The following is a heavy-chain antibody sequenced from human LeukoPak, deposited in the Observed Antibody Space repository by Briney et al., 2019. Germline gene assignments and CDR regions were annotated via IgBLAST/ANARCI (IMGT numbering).Heavy chain of an antibody. D-gene: IGHD4-17*01. CDR1: GGSISSYY. CDR3: AGKRYYFDY. J-gene: IGHJ4*02. Sequence: SETLSLTCTVSGGSISSYYWTWIRQRPGKGLEWIGHIYYSGSTNYNPSLKSRVTISVDTSKNQFSLKLTSVTAADTAVYYCAGKRYYFDYWGQGTLVTVSS. V-gene: IGHV4-59*01. CDR2: IYYSGST.